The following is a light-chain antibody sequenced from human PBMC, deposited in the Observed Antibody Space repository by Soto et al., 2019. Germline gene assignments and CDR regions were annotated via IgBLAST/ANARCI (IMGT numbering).Light chain of an antibody. Sequence: DIQMTQSPSTLSASVGDRVTITCRASQRISSWLAWYQQKPGKAPKLLIYKASSLESGVPSRFSGSGSGTEFTLTSSSLQPDDFATYYCQQYNSWTFGQGNKVEIK. CDR3: QQYNSWT. V-gene: IGKV1-5*03. CDR1: QRISSW. J-gene: IGKJ1*01. CDR2: KAS.